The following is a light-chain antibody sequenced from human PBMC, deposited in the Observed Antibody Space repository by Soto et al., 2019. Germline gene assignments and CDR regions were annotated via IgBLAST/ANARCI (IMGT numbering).Light chain of an antibody. CDR1: TSDVGGYNY. CDR2: DVT. V-gene: IGLV2-14*03. J-gene: IGLJ1*01. CDR3: SSFTRSNTYV. Sequence: QSVLTQPASVSGSPGQSIAISCTGTTSDVGGYNYVSWYQQHPGKAPKLMIYDVTNRPSGVSDRFSGSKSGNTASLTISGLQAEDEGDYYCSSFTRSNTYVFGTGTKVTVL.